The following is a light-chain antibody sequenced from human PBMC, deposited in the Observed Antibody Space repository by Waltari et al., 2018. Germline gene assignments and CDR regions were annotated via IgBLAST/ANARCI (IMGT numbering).Light chain of an antibody. Sequence: QPVLTQSPSASASLGASVKLTCTLSTGHSDFAIACHQQQPERGPRYLMKLNRDGSHTKGDEIPDRFSGSSSEAGRYLTISSLQSEDEAAYYCQTWGSGIVTFGGGTQLTVL. CDR3: QTWGSGIVT. V-gene: IGLV4-69*01. CDR2: LNRDGSH. CDR1: TGHSDFA. J-gene: IGLJ2*01.